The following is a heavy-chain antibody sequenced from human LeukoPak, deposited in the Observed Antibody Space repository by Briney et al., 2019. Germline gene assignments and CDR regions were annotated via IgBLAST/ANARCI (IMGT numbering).Heavy chain of an antibody. CDR1: GFTFNNYG. CDR2: ISYDGSNK. V-gene: IGHV3-30*03. Sequence: PGGSLRLSCTAFGFTFNNYGIHWVRQAPGKGLEWVAVISYDGSNKYYADSVKGRFTISRDNSKNTLYLQMNSLRAEDTAVYYCATATTVPFDYWGQGTLVTVSS. CDR3: ATATTVPFDY. D-gene: IGHD1-14*01. J-gene: IGHJ4*02.